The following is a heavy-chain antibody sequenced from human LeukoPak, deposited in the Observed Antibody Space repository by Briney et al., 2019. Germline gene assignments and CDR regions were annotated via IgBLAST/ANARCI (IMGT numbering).Heavy chain of an antibody. J-gene: IGHJ3*02. V-gene: IGHV3-11*01. D-gene: IGHD2-2*01. CDR2: ISNSGSTI. CDR1: GFTFSDYY. CDR3: ARDSPSRYCSSTSCYLDAFDI. Sequence: GGSLRLSCAASGFTFSDYYMSWIRQAPGKGLEWVSYISNSGSTIYYADSVKGRFTISRDNAKNSLYLQMNSLRAEDTAVYYCARDSPSRYCSSTSCYLDAFDIWGQGTMVTVSS.